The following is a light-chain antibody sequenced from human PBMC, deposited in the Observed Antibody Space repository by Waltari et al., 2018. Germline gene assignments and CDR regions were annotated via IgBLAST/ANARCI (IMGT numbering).Light chain of an antibody. V-gene: IGLV2-8*01. Sequence: QSALTQPPSASGSPGQSVTISCTGTIDDVGGYNYVSWYQQHPGKAPKLMIYDVTKRPSGVPGRSSGSKSGNTASLTVSGLQAEDEADYYCSSYAGSNTWVFGGGTKLTVL. CDR1: IDDVGGYNY. CDR3: SSYAGSNTWV. J-gene: IGLJ3*02. CDR2: DVT.